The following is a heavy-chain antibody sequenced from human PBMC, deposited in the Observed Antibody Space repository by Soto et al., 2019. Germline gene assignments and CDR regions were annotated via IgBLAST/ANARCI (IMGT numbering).Heavy chain of an antibody. V-gene: IGHV4-59*01. Sequence: PSETLSLTCTVSGGSISSNYWTWIRQPPGKGLEWIGYVYNSGSTNYNPSLKGRVTISEDTSKSQFSLKVNSMTAADTAVYYCERYRREAVAGYTLDNWGQGILVTVSS. J-gene: IGHJ4*02. CDR2: VYNSGST. CDR3: ERYRREAVAGYTLDN. D-gene: IGHD6-13*01. CDR1: GGSISSNY.